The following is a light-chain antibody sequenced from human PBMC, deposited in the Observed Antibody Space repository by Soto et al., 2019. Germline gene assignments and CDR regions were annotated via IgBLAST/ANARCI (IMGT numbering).Light chain of an antibody. CDR3: SSYAGSNNFFYV. J-gene: IGLJ1*01. CDR2: EVS. Sequence: QSALTQPPSASGSPGQSVTISCTGTSSDVGAYNYVSWYQQHPGKAPKLMIYEVSKRPSGVPDRFSGSKSGNTASLTVSGLQAEDEADYYCSSYAGSNNFFYVLGTGTQLTVL. V-gene: IGLV2-8*01. CDR1: SSDVGAYNY.